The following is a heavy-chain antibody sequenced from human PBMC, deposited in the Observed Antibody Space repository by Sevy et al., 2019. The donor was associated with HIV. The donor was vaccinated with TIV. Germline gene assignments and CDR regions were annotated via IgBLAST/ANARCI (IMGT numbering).Heavy chain of an antibody. V-gene: IGHV1-2*02. D-gene: IGHD3-3*01. J-gene: IGHJ4*02. CDR2: IYPNGGDK. CDR3: ARGKREEWLLYLDN. CDR1: GYTFAAYY. Sequence: ASVKVSCKTSGYTFAAYYIHWVRQAPGQGLEWLGWIYPNGGDKTYAQKFQGRVTVTMGTSINTVYMELTRLRSDDTAVYYCARGKREEWLLYLDNWGPGTLVTVSS.